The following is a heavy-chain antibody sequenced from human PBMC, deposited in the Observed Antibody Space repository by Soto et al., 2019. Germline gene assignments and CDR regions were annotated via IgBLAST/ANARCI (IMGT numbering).Heavy chain of an antibody. Sequence: SETLSLTCAVYGGSFSGYYWSWIRQPPGKGLEWIGEVNHSGSTNYNPSLKSRVTISVDTSKNQFSLKLSSVTAADTAVYYCARAKAGVAATFFTYFDYWGQGTLVTVSS. CDR3: ARAKAGVAATFFTYFDY. D-gene: IGHD2-15*01. CDR2: VNHSGST. J-gene: IGHJ4*02. V-gene: IGHV4-34*01. CDR1: GGSFSGYY.